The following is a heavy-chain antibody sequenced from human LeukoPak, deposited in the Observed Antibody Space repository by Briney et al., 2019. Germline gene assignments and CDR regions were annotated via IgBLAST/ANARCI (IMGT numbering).Heavy chain of an antibody. V-gene: IGHV3-15*01. CDR1: GFTFSNYN. CDR2: VKSKTDGGTT. J-gene: IGHJ4*02. CDR3: TAVFLCGGGFCIDY. D-gene: IGHD2-21*01. Sequence: GGSLRLSCAASGFTFSNYNMNWVRQAPGKGLEWVGRVKSKTDGGTTDYAAPVKGRFTISRDDSKNTLYLQMNSLKTEDAAVYYCTAVFLCGGGFCIDYWGQGTLVTVSS.